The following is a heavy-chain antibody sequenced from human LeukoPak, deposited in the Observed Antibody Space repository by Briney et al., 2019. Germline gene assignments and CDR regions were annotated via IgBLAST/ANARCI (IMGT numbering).Heavy chain of an antibody. CDR2: ISSSSSYI. J-gene: IGHJ5*02. D-gene: IGHD6-19*01. CDR1: GFTFCSYS. Sequence: GGSLRLSCAASGFTFCSYSMNWVRQAPGKGLEWVSSISSSSSYIYYADSVKGRFTISRDNAKNSIYLQINRLRAEDTAVYYCARRGTIAVPVFWFDPWGHGTLVIVSS. CDR3: ARRGTIAVPVFWFDP. V-gene: IGHV3-21*01.